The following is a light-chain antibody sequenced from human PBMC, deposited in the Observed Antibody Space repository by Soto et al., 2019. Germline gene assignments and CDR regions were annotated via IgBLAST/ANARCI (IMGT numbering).Light chain of an antibody. CDR3: QSYDYSLSVV. J-gene: IGLJ2*01. Sequence: QSVLTQPPSVSGAPGQRVTISCTGSSSNIGAGYDVHWYQQLPGTAPKLLIYGNNNRPSGVPDRFSGSKSGTSASLAITGLQAEDESDYYCQSYDYSLSVVFGGGTKLTVL. CDR2: GNN. V-gene: IGLV1-40*01. CDR1: SSNIGAGYD.